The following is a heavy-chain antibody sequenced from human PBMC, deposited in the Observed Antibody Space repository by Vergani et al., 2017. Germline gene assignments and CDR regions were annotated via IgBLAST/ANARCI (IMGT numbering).Heavy chain of an antibody. V-gene: IGHV4-31*03. CDR3: ARLGGYDEGDAFRIGYFDS. D-gene: IGHD3-16*01. Sequence: QVQLQESGPGPVKPLQTLFLTCSVSCDFISSGVYYWNWIRQHPGKGLEWIWYIYSTGSTHHNPSLRRRINMSVDTSKNQFSLKLNSVTAADTAMYSCARLGGYDEGDAFRIGYFDSWGPGILVTVSS. CDR2: IYSTGST. J-gene: IGHJ4*02. CDR1: CDFISSGVYY.